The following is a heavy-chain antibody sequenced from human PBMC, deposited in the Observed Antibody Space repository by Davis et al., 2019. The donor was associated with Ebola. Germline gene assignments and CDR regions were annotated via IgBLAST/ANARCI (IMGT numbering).Heavy chain of an antibody. Sequence: PSETLSLTCTVSGGSISSYYWSWIRQPPGKGLEWIGYIYYSGSTNYNPSLKSRVTISVDTSKNQFSLKLSSVTAADTAVYYCARGVVAALGDWFDPWGQGTLVTVSS. D-gene: IGHD2-15*01. V-gene: IGHV4-59*01. CDR2: IYYSGST. CDR1: GGSISSYY. CDR3: ARGVVAALGDWFDP. J-gene: IGHJ5*02.